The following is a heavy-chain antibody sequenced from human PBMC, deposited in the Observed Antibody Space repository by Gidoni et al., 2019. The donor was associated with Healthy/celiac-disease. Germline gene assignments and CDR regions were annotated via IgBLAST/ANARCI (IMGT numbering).Heavy chain of an antibody. J-gene: IGHJ4*02. V-gene: IGHV4-39*01. CDR3: AVGYCSSTSCQFFDY. Sequence: QLQLQESGPGLVQPSETLSLTCTVSGGSISSRSYYWGWIRQPPGKGLEWIGSIYYSWSTYYNPSLKSRVTISVDTSKNQFSLKLSSVTAADTAVYYCAVGYCSSTSCQFFDYWGQGTLVTVSS. D-gene: IGHD2-2*01. CDR2: IYYSWST. CDR1: GGSISSRSYY.